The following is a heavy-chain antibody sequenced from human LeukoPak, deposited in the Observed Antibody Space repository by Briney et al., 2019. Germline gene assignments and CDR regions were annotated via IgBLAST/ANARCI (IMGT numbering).Heavy chain of an antibody. CDR3: ARLPCSSWSCRLDP. Sequence: SDTLSLTCAVSGYSISSSNWWGWIRQPPGKGLEWIGYIYYSGSTYYNPSLKSRVTMSVDTSKNQFSLKLSSVTAVDTAVYYCARLPCSSWSCRLDPWGQGTLVTVSS. V-gene: IGHV4-28*01. CDR2: IYYSGST. D-gene: IGHD6-13*01. J-gene: IGHJ5*02. CDR1: GYSISSSNW.